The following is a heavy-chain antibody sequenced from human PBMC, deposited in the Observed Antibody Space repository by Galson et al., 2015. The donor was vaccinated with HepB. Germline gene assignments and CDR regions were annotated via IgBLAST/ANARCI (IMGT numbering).Heavy chain of an antibody. J-gene: IGHJ4*02. CDR3: SRGPRGLVRVGPDY. V-gene: IGHV3-30-3*01. CDR1: GFTFSSYA. Sequence: SLRLSCAASGFTFSSYAMHWVRQAPGKGLEWVAVISYDGSNKYYADSVKGRFTISRDNSKNTLYLQMNSLRAEDTAVYYCSRGPRGLVRVGPDYLGQGTLVIVSS. D-gene: IGHD6-19*01. CDR2: ISYDGSNK.